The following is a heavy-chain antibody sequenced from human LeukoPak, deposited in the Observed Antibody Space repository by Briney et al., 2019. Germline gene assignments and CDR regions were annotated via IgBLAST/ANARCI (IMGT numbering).Heavy chain of an antibody. CDR1: GVSIRTDD. J-gene: IGHJ5*02. Sequence: SETLSLTATVSGVSIRTDDWTWSGQPPGQGMEWFAYIYYTVITYSNPSLNSRMTISLDTSKTPLSLKLSSVTAADTPVYYCARVLEAAGKNWLDPWGQGTLVTVSS. D-gene: IGHD6-13*01. CDR3: ARVLEAAGKNWLDP. CDR2: IYYTVIT. V-gene: IGHV4-59*12.